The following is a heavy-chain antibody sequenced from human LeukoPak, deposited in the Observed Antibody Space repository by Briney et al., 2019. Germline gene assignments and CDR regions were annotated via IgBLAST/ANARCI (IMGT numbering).Heavy chain of an antibody. V-gene: IGHV1-2*02. D-gene: IGHD1-26*01. CDR2: INPNSGGT. Sequence: GASVKVSCKASGYTFTGYYMHWVRQAPGQGLEWMGWINPNSGGTNYAQKFQGRVTMTRDTSISTAYMELSRLRSDDTAVYYCARDIEVGASIDAFDIWGQGTMVTVSS. J-gene: IGHJ3*02. CDR1: GYTFTGYY. CDR3: ARDIEVGASIDAFDI.